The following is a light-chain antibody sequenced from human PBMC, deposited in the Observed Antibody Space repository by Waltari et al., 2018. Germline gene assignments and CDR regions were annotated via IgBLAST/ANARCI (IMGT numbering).Light chain of an antibody. Sequence: SFELTQPPSVSVSPGLTASIPCSGDALGDQYVCWYQQKPGQSPVLVIYEDNRRPSGIPERFSGSNSGNTATLTISGTQPMDEADYYCQAWDSSTANVFGTGTKVTVL. CDR1: ALGDQY. CDR3: QAWDSSTANV. J-gene: IGLJ1*01. V-gene: IGLV3-1*01. CDR2: EDN.